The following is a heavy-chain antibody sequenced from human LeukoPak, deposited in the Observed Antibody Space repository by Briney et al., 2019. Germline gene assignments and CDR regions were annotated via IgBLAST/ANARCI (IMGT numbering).Heavy chain of an antibody. CDR2: IKQDGSEK. V-gene: IGHV3-7*01. D-gene: IGHD1-26*01. J-gene: IGHJ3*02. CDR3: ARESVGAPSDAFDI. CDR1: GFTFSSYW. Sequence: GGSLRLSCAASGFTFSSYWMSWVRQAPGRGLEWVANIKQDGSEKYYVDSVKGRFTIPRDNAKNSLYLQMNSLRAEDTAVYYCARESVGAPSDAFDIWGQGTMVTVSS.